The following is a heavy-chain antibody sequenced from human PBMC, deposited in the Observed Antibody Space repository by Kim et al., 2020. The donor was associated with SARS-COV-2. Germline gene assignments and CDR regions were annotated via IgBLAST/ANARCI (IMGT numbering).Heavy chain of an antibody. CDR3: ADGSSSCYGLFQH. V-gene: IGHV3-30*03. J-gene: IGHJ1*01. Sequence: GGSLRLSCVASGFTFSSYGMNWVRQAPGKGLEWVSDITSVGSNIYYADSVKGRFTISRDNSKNTLYLQMNSLRAEDTAVYYCADGSSSCYGLFQHWGQDTLVTVSS. CDR2: ITSVGSNI. CDR1: GFTFSSYG. D-gene: IGHD2-2*01.